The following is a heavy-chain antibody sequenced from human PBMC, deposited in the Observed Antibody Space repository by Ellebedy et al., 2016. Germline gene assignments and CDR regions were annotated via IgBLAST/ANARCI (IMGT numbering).Heavy chain of an antibody. J-gene: IGHJ4*02. Sequence: GGSLRLSCEASGFTFSNYWMSWVRQAPGKGLEWVASLKHDGIESYYVDSVKGRFTISRDNAKNSLFLQMSSLRAEDTALYYCTRGWWGYYYWGQGTLVSVSS. CDR2: LKHDGIES. CDR1: GFTFSNYW. V-gene: IGHV3-7*01. CDR3: TRGWWGYYY. D-gene: IGHD2-8*02.